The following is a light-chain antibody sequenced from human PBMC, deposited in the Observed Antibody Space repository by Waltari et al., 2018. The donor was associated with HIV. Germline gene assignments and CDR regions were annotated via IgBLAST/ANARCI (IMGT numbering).Light chain of an antibody. Sequence: DIQMTQSPSTLSASVGDRVTITCRASQSINRRLAWYQQKPGKAPKLLIYQASNLDSGVPSRFSGSGSGTEFTLTISSLQPDDFATYYCQQNHIYWTFGQGTKVEMK. CDR3: QQNHIYWT. J-gene: IGKJ1*01. CDR2: QAS. V-gene: IGKV1-5*03. CDR1: QSINRR.